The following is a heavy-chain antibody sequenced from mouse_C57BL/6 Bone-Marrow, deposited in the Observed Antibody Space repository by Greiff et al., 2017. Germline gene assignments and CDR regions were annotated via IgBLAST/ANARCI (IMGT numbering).Heavy chain of an antibody. CDR3: ARHEALYDYDGWYFDY. CDR1: GYTFTEYT. V-gene: IGHV1-62-2*01. J-gene: IGHJ2*01. CDR2: FYPGSGSI. Sequence: QVQLKESGAELVKPGASVKLSCKASGYTFTEYTIHWVKQRSGQGLEWIGWFYPGSGSIKYNEKFKDKATLTADKSSSPVYMELSRLTSEDSAVYFCARHEALYDYDGWYFDYWGQGTTLTVSS. D-gene: IGHD2-4*01.